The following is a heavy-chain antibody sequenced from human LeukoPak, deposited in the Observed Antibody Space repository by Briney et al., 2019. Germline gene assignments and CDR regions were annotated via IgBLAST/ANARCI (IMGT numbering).Heavy chain of an antibody. Sequence: SETLSLTCTVSGGSISSSSYYWGWIRHPPGKGLEWIGYIYYSGSTNYNPSLKSRVTISVDTSKNQFSLKLSSVAAADTAVYYCARDPYRDNWFDPWGQGTLVTVSS. D-gene: IGHD2-2*01. CDR3: ARDPYRDNWFDP. CDR2: IYYSGST. J-gene: IGHJ5*02. V-gene: IGHV4-61*05. CDR1: GGSISSSSYY.